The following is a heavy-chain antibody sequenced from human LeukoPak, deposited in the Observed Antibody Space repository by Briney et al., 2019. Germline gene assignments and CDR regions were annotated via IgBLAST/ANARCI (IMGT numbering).Heavy chain of an antibody. D-gene: IGHD3-3*01. CDR3: ARTPVWHYDFWSGYYRYYYCMDV. CDR2: INHSGST. CDR1: GGSFSGYY. J-gene: IGHJ6*03. Sequence: SETLSLTCAVYGGSFSGYYWSWIRQPPGKGLEWIGEINHSGSTNYNPSLKSRVTISVDTSKNQFSLKLSSVTAADTAVYYCARTPVWHYDFWSGYYRYYYCMDVWGKGTTVTVSS. V-gene: IGHV4-34*01.